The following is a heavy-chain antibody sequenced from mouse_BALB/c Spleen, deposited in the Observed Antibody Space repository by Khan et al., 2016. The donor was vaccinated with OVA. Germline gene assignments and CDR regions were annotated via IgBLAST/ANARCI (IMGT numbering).Heavy chain of an antibody. CDR2: IAPANGNI. CDR1: GFNIKDHY. Sequence: VQLKQLGAEFVRPGASVKLSCTAFGFNIKDHYMPWVKQRPDQGLEWIGRIAPANGNIEYDPKFQGKATITADTSSNTAHLQLSSMTSEDTAVYCCVRSTGSSVYWGQGTLVTVSA. CDR3: VRSTGSSVY. D-gene: IGHD1-1*01. V-gene: IGHV14-3*02. J-gene: IGHJ3*01.